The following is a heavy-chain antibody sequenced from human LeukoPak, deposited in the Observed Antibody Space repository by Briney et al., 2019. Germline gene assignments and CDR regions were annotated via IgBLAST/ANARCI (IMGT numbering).Heavy chain of an antibody. Sequence: GGSLRLSCAASGFTFNEYTLNWVRQAPGKGLEWVSSITTTSAYIYYADSVKGRFTISRDNAKNSLYLQMNSLRSEDTAVYYCAADGGTLGATVAFDIWGQGTMVTVSS. CDR2: ITTTSAYI. V-gene: IGHV3-21*04. CDR3: AADGGTLGATVAFDI. CDR1: GFTFNEYT. J-gene: IGHJ3*02. D-gene: IGHD1-26*01.